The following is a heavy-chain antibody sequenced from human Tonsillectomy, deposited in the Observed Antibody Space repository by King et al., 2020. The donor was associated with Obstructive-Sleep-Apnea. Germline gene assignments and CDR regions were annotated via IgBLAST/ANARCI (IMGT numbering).Heavy chain of an antibody. J-gene: IGHJ1*01. D-gene: IGHD3-22*01. CDR1: GFSLSTSGVG. V-gene: IGHV2-5*02. Sequence: ITLKESGPTLVKPTQTLTLTCTFSGFSLSTSGVGVGWIRQPPGKALEWLALIYWDDDKRYSPSLMSRLTITKDTTKNQLVLTMTNMDPVDTATYYCAHTSYDSSGYYYPIAEDFQHWGQGTLVTVSS. CDR3: AHTSYDSSGYYYPIAEDFQH. CDR2: IYWDDDK.